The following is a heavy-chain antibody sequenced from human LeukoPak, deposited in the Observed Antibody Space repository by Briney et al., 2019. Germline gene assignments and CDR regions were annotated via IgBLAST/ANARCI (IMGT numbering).Heavy chain of an antibody. CDR3: ARDQSVRLLQTSSTYFKHVFAI. D-gene: IGHD6-13*01. CDR2: ISAYNGNT. J-gene: IGHJ3*02. CDR1: GYTFTNYG. V-gene: IGHV1-18*01. Sequence: ASVKVSGKTSGYTFTNYGISWVRQAPGLGLEWMGLISAYNGNTNYAQQVQGRVTMTTDTSTSTAYMELRSLRFDDTAVYYCARDQSVRLLQTSSTYFKHVFAIWGQGSMVNVSS.